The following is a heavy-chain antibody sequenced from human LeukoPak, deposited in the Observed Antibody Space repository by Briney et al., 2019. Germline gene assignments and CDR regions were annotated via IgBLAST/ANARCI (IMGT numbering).Heavy chain of an antibody. D-gene: IGHD3-22*01. CDR3: ASVYDSSGYYPF. CDR1: GGSFSGYY. Sequence: SQTLSLTCAVYGGSFSGYYWSWIRHPPGKGLEWIGEINHSGSSNYNPSLKSRVTISVETSTNQSSLKLSSVTAADTAVYYCASVYDSSGYYPFWGQGTLVTVSS. CDR2: INHSGSS. V-gene: IGHV4-34*01. J-gene: IGHJ4*02.